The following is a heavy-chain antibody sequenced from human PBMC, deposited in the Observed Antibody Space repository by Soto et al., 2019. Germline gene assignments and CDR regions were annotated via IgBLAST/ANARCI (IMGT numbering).Heavy chain of an antibody. CDR3: ARDGGVLRFLEWSQAPYYFDY. Sequence: ASVKVSCKASGYTFTSYGISWVRQAPGQGLEWMGWISAYNGNTNYAQKLQGRVTMTTDTSTSTAYMELRCLRFDDTAVYYCARDGGVLRFLEWSQAPYYFDYWGQGTLVTVSS. CDR2: ISAYNGNT. V-gene: IGHV1-18*01. CDR1: GYTFTSYG. D-gene: IGHD3-3*01. J-gene: IGHJ4*02.